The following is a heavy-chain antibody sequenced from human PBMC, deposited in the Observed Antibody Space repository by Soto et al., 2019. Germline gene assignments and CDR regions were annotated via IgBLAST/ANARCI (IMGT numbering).Heavy chain of an antibody. CDR1: GFTFGDYA. V-gene: IGHV3-49*03. CDR3: TRWGSGSSHDAFDI. J-gene: IGHJ3*02. Sequence: GGSLRLSCTASGFTFGDYAMSWFRQAPGKGLEWVGFIRSKAYGGTTEYAASVKGRFTISRDDSKSIAYLQMNSLKTEDTAVYYCTRWGSGSSHDAFDIWGQGTMVTVSS. D-gene: IGHD3-10*01. CDR2: IRSKAYGGTT.